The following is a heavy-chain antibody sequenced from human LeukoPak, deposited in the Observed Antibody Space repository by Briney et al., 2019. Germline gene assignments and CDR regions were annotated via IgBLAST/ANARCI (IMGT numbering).Heavy chain of an antibody. J-gene: IGHJ4*02. CDR1: GFTFDDYA. V-gene: IGHV3-9*01. CDR3: VLMITFGGVIAEAY. CDR2: ISWNSGST. D-gene: IGHD3-16*02. Sequence: GRSLRLSCAASGFTFDDYAMHWVRQAPGKGLEWVSGISWNSGSTGYADSVKGRFTISRDNAKNSLYLQMNSLRAEDTALYYCVLMITFGGVIAEAYWGQGTLVTVSS.